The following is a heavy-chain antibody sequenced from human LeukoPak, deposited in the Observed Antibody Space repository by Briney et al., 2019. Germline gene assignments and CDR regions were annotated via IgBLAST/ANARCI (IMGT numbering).Heavy chain of an antibody. J-gene: IGHJ4*02. V-gene: IGHV1-24*01. D-gene: IGHD3-22*01. CDR2: FDPEDGET. CDR3: ATGYYDSRPRRWGADY. Sequence: EASVKVSCKVSGYTLTELSMHWVRQAPGKGLEWMGGFDPEDGETIYAQKFQGRVTMTEDTSTDTAYMELSSLRSEDTAVYYCATGYYDSRPRRWGADYWGQGTLVSVSS. CDR1: GYTLTELS.